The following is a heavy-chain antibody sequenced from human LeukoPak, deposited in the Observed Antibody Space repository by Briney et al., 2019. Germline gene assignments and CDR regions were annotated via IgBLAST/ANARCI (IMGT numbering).Heavy chain of an antibody. D-gene: IGHD2-21*01. J-gene: IGHJ3*02. V-gene: IGHV3-13*04. CDR1: GFTFSTYD. CDR3: ARLVVGEAHDGFDI. Sequence: GGSLRLSCAASGFTFSTYDMHWVRQPTGKGLEWVSTIGTAGDTYYPGSVKDRFTISRDNAKNSLYLQMDSLRAGDTAVYYCARLVVGEAHDGFDIWGQGTTVTVSS. CDR2: IGTAGDT.